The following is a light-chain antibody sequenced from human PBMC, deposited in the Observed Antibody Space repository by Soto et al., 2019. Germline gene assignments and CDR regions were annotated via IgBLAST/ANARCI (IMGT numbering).Light chain of an antibody. Sequence: DVHLTQSPSTLSASVGDRVTITCRAIHNITTWLAWYQQRPGEAPKVLISEASSLVSGVPSRFSGSGAGTEFTRTISSLQPDDFATYYCQQYSAYFGEGTKVEIK. V-gene: IGKV1-5*01. CDR2: EAS. CDR1: HNITTW. CDR3: QQYSAY. J-gene: IGKJ4*01.